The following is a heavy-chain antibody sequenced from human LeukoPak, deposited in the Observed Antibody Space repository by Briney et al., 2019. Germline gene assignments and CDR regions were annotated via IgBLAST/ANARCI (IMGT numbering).Heavy chain of an antibody. CDR3: ARDPSSVTLYFFDY. CDR1: GYTSRGNY. CDR2: IDANNGDT. D-gene: IGHD4-11*01. V-gene: IGHV1-2*04. J-gene: IGHJ4*02. Sequence: ASVKISCKASGYTSRGNYIHWLRQAPGQGLEWMGWIDANNGDTKSAQKFQGWVTMSRDTSISTAYMDLSSLSPDDAAVYYCARDPSSVTLYFFDYWGQGTLVTVSS.